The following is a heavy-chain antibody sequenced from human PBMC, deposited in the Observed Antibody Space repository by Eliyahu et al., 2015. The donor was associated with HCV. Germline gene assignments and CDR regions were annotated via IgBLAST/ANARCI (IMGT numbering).Heavy chain of an antibody. D-gene: IGHD3-10*01. CDR2: VSSSSSYI. V-gene: IGHV3-21*01. CDR1: GFTFSSYS. Sequence: EVQLVESGGGLVKPGGSLRLSCAASGFTFSSYSMNWVXXAPGKGLEWVASVSSSSSYIYYADSVKGRFTISRDDASESVHLQMNSLRVEDTAVYYCARASWFTLTSWGQGTTVTVSS. J-gene: IGHJ6*02. CDR3: ARASWFTLTS.